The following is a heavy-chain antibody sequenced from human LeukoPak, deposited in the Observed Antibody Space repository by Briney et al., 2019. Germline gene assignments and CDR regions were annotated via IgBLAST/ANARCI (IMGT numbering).Heavy chain of an antibody. CDR2: IIPILGIA. Sequence: GASVKVSCKAAGGTFSSYAISWVQQAPGQGLEWMGRIIPILGIANYAQKFQGRVTITADKSTSTAYMELSSLRSEDTAVYYCARDVLFKGMDVWGQGTTVTVSS. V-gene: IGHV1-69*10. CDR3: ARDVLFKGMDV. J-gene: IGHJ6*02. D-gene: IGHD3-10*02. CDR1: GGTFSSYA.